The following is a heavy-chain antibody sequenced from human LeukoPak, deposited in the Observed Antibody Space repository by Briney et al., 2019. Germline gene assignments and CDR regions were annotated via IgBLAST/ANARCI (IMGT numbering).Heavy chain of an antibody. D-gene: IGHD3-9*01. J-gene: IGHJ6*03. Sequence: PSETLSLTCTVSGGSISSYYWSWIRQPPGKGLEWIGYIYYSGSTNYNPSLKSRVSISVDTSKNQFSLKLSSVTAADTAVYYCAKTYYDILTGYGGPYYMDVWGKGTTVTVSS. CDR3: AKTYYDILTGYGGPYYMDV. V-gene: IGHV4-59*01. CDR1: GGSISSYY. CDR2: IYYSGST.